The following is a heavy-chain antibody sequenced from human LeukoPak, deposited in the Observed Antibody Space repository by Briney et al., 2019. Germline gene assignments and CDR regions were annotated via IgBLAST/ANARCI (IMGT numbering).Heavy chain of an antibody. V-gene: IGHV4-34*01. D-gene: IGHD6-13*01. J-gene: IGHJ4*02. CDR3: ARGPHSSSFHY. CDR2: INHSGST. CDR1: GGSFSGYY. Sequence: SETLSLTCAVYGGSFSGYYWSWIRQPPGKGLEWIGEINHSGSTNYNPSLKSRVTISVDTSKNQFSLKLSSVTAADTAVYYCARGPHSSSFHYWGQGTLVTVSS.